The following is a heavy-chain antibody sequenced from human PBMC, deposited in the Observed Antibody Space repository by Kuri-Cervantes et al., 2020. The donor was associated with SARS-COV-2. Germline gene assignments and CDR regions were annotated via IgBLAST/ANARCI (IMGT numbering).Heavy chain of an antibody. J-gene: IGHJ4*02. Sequence: GGSPEISCAASGFTFSGHWLHWVRQAPGKGPVWVSRINPDGSYTNNADPVKGRFTLSRDNAKNMLFLQMNSLRAEDTAVYYSVRDGDHWNFDYWGQGTMVTVSS. CDR1: GFTFSGHW. V-gene: IGHV3-74*01. D-gene: IGHD1-1*01. CDR2: INPDGSYT. CDR3: VRDGDHWNFDY.